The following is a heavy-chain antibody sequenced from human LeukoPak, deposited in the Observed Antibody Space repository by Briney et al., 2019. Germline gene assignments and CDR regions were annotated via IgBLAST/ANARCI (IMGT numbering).Heavy chain of an antibody. CDR1: GGSISSYY. D-gene: IGHD3-10*01. V-gene: IGHV4-34*01. J-gene: IGHJ5*02. Sequence: SETLSLTCTVSGGSISSYYWSWIRQPPGKGLEWIGEINHSGSTNYNPSLKSRVTISVDTSKNQFSLKLSSVTAADTAVYYFARRGTMVRGVNDPWGQGTLVTVSS. CDR2: INHSGST. CDR3: ARRGTMVRGVNDP.